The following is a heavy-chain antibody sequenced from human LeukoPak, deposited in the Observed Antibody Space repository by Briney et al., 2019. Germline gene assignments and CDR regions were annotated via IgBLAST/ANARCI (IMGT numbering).Heavy chain of an antibody. Sequence: ASVKVSCKTSGFTFSTSAMQWVRQARGQPLEWIGRIVVGRGNTNYAQKFRGRVTFTRDMSTSTTYMELSGLRSDDTAVYYCAIALAATSVPIDSWGQGTLVTVSS. D-gene: IGHD6-19*01. CDR2: IVVGRGNT. V-gene: IGHV1-58*02. J-gene: IGHJ5*01. CDR1: GFTFSTSA. CDR3: AIALAATSVPIDS.